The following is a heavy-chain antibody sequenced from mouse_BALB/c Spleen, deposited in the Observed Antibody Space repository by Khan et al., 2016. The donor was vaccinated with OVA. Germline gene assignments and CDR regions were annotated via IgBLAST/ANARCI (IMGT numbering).Heavy chain of an antibody. V-gene: IGHV1-4*01. D-gene: IGHD2-14*01. CDR2: INPSNGYT. J-gene: IGHJ3*01. CDR1: GYTFTSYT. CDR3: VRDGAYHKNDGWFAY. Sequence: VQLQESGAELARPGASVKMSCKASGYTFTSYTIHWIKKRPGQGLEWIGYINPSNGYTNYNQQFKDKATFTTDKSSTTAYLQLSSLTSDDAAVYNCVRDGAYHKNDGWFAYWGQGTLVTVSA.